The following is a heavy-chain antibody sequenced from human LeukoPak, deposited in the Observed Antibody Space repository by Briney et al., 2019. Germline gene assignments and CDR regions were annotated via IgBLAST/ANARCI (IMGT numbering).Heavy chain of an antibody. CDR3: ATSVKAGGWYAGLDS. CDR2: MAPDGSQK. J-gene: IGHJ4*02. Sequence: GGSLRLSCSASGFTFSDYVMHWDRQAPGKGLEWVAVMAPDGSQKYHADSLKGRFTISRDNSKNTLYVQMNSLRTEDTAIYYCATSVKAGGWYAGLDSWGRGTLVTVSS. V-gene: IGHV3-30*04. CDR1: GFTFSDYV. D-gene: IGHD6-19*01.